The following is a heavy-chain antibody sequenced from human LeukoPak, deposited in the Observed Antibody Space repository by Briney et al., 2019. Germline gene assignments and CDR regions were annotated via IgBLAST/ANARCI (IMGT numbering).Heavy chain of an antibody. CDR2: ISSSSGTI. CDR3: AVLFGELLNSGDY. J-gene: IGHJ4*02. V-gene: IGHV3-48*01. Sequence: GGSLRLSCAASGFTFSDYSINWVRQAPGKGLEWVSYISSSSGTIYYADSVKGRFTISRDNAKNSLYLQMNSLRAGDTAVYYCAVLFGELLNSGDYWGQGTLVTVSS. D-gene: IGHD3-10*01. CDR1: GFTFSDYS.